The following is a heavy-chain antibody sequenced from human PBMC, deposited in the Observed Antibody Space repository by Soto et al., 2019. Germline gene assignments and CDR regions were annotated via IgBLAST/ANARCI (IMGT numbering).Heavy chain of an antibody. CDR1: GGSISSGDYY. J-gene: IGHJ5*02. V-gene: IGHV4-30-4*01. Sequence: SETLSLTCTVSGGSISSGDYYWSWIRQPPGKGLEWIGYIYYSGSTYYNPSLRSRVTISVDTSKNQFSLKLSSVTAADTAVYYCARVIVLMVYATPNWFDPWGQGTLVTVSS. CDR2: IYYSGST. D-gene: IGHD2-8*01. CDR3: ARVIVLMVYATPNWFDP.